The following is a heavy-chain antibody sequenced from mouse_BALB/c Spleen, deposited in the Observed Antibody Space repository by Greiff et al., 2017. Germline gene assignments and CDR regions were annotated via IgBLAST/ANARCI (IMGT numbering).Heavy chain of an antibody. CDR1: GFTFSNYW. V-gene: IGHV6-6*02. J-gene: IGHJ4*01. Sequence: EVKVEESGGGLVQPGGSMKLSCVASGFTFSNYWMNWVRQSPEKGLEWVAEIRLKSNNYATHYAESVKGRFTISRDDSKSSVYLQMNNLRAEDTGIYYFTRGGGPLYAMDYWGQGTSVTVSS. CDR2: IRLKSNNYAT. CDR3: TRGGGPLYAMDY.